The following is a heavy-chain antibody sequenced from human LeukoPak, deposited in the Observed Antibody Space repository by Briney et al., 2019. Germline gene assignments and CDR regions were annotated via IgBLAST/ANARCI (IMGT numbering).Heavy chain of an antibody. V-gene: IGHV3-30*18. Sequence: GGSLRLSCAASGFTFSSYGMHWVRQAPGKGLEWVAVISYDGSNKYYADSVKGRFTISRDNSKNTLYLQMNSLRAEDTAVYYCAKALHYGSGSYEPNFDYWGQGTLVTVSS. CDR3: AKALHYGSGSYEPNFDY. D-gene: IGHD3-10*01. CDR2: ISYDGSNK. J-gene: IGHJ4*02. CDR1: GFTFSSYG.